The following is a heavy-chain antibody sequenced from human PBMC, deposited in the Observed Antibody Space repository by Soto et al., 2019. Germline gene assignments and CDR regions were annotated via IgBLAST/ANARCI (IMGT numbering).Heavy chain of an antibody. CDR1: GFSFTNYW. D-gene: IGHD6-13*01. CDR2: IDPVDSYA. CDR3: ARIESIARNWFDP. Sequence: PGESLKISCKGSGFSFTNYWISWVRQMPGKGLEWMGNIDPVDSYANYSPSFQGHVTFSVDTSISTAYLQWSSLKASDTAMYFCARIESIARNWFDPWGQGTLVTASS. J-gene: IGHJ5*02. V-gene: IGHV5-10-1*01.